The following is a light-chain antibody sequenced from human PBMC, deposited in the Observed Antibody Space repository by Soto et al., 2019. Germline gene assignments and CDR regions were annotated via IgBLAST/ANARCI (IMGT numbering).Light chain of an antibody. J-gene: IGLJ2*01. CDR1: SSNIGNNY. Sequence: QSVLTQPPSVSASPGQTVTISCSGSSSNIGNNYVSCYQQLPGTAPKPLIYENNNRPSGILERFSGSKSGTSATLVITGLQTGDEADYYCGTWDSSLSAVVFGGGTKLTVL. V-gene: IGLV1-51*02. CDR2: ENN. CDR3: GTWDSSLSAVV.